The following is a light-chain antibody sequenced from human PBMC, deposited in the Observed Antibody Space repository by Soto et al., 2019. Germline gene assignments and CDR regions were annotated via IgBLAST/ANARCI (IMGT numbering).Light chain of an antibody. J-gene: IGKJ1*01. CDR1: QSFSSSY. Sequence: EIVLTQSPDTLSLSPGERATLSCRASQSFSSSYLAWYQQKPGQAPRLLIYGASSRATGIPDRFSGSGSGTDFTLTISRLEPEDFAVYYCHQYGACAFGQGTKVEIK. CDR3: HQYGACA. V-gene: IGKV3-20*01. CDR2: GAS.